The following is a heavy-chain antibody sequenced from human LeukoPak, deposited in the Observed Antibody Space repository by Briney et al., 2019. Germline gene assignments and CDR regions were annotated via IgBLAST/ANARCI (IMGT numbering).Heavy chain of an antibody. D-gene: IGHD5-18*01. CDR2: IYHSGST. CDR1: GGSISSSKW. Sequence: SETLSLTCAVSGGSISSSKWWSWVRQPPGKGLEWIGEIYHSGSTNYNPSLKSRVTISVDKSKNQFSLKLSSVTAADTAVYYCARIVGYSYGKVDYWGQGTLVTVSS. CDR3: ARIVGYSYGKVDY. J-gene: IGHJ4*02. V-gene: IGHV4-4*02.